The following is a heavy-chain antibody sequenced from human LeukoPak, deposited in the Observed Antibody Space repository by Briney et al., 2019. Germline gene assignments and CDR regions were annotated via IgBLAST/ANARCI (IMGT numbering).Heavy chain of an antibody. J-gene: IGHJ1*01. CDR3: AKSLGTGTTAAEYFQH. D-gene: IGHD1-7*01. V-gene: IGHV3-33*06. CDR1: GFTFSSYG. CDR2: IWYDGSNK. Sequence: GGSLRLSCAASGFTFSSYGMHWVRQAPGKGLEWVAVIWYDGSNKYYADSVKGRFTISRDNSKNTLYLQMNSLRAEDTAVYYCAKSLGTGTTAAEYFQHWGQGTLATVSS.